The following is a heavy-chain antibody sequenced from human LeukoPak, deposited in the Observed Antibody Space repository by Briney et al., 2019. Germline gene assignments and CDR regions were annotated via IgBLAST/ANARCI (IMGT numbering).Heavy chain of an antibody. CDR1: GFTLSSYR. V-gene: IGHV3-21*04. J-gene: IGHJ4*02. D-gene: IGHD1-26*01. CDR2: ISTSSSYI. CDR3: AKGWGAY. Sequence: GGSLRLSCTASGFTLSSYRMNWVRQAPGKGLEWVSSISTSSSYIYYADSVKGRFTISRDNSKNTLYLQMDSLRADDTAVYYCAKGWGAYWGQGTLVTVSS.